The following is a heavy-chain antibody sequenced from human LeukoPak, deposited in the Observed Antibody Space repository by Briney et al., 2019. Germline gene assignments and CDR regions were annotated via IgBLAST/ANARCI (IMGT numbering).Heavy chain of an antibody. CDR1: GVSISSYY. J-gene: IGHJ4*02. Sequence: SETLSLTCIVSGVSISSYYWSWIRQPPGKGLEWIAYIYNSGSTHYNPSLKSRVTISLDTSKNQFSLKLSSVTAADTAVYYCARQYYYDSIDSWGQGTLVNVSS. CDR2: IYNSGST. D-gene: IGHD3-22*01. CDR3: ARQYYYDSIDS. V-gene: IGHV4-59*08.